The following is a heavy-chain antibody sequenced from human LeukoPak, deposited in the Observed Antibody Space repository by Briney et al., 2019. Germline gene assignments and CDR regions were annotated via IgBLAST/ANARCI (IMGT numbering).Heavy chain of an antibody. CDR1: GFTFTSSA. J-gene: IGHJ3*02. Sequence: SVKVSCKASGFTFTSSAMQWVRQARGQRLEWIGWIVVGSSNTNYAQKFQERVTITRDMSTSTAYMELSSLRSEDTAVYYCAAVAGHNPDDAFDIWGQGTMVTVSS. CDR3: AAVAGHNPDDAFDI. CDR2: IVVGSSNT. V-gene: IGHV1-58*02. D-gene: IGHD6-19*01.